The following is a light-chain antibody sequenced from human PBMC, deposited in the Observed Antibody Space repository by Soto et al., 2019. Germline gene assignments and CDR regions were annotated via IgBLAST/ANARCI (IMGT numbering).Light chain of an antibody. CDR3: LQYAASPRT. V-gene: IGKV3-20*01. Sequence: EIVLTQSPGTLSLSPRERATLSCRASQSVSNAYLAWYQHKVGQSPRLLIYGASNRAPGIPDRFSGSGSGTDFTLTISRLEPEDFAVYYCLQYAASPRTFGQGTQLEVK. CDR2: GAS. CDR1: QSVSNAY. J-gene: IGKJ1*01.